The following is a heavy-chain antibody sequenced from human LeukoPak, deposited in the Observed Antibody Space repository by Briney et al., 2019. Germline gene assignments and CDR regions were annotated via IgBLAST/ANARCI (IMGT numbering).Heavy chain of an antibody. J-gene: IGHJ4*02. V-gene: IGHV1-46*01. CDR1: GYTFTSYY. Sequence: ASVKVSCKASGYTFTSYYMHWVRQAPGQGLEWMGIINPSGGSTSYAQKFQGRVTMTRDTSTSTAYMELSSLRSEDTAVYYCASGVEMATSDYWGQGTLVTVSS. D-gene: IGHD5-24*01. CDR2: INPSGGST. CDR3: ASGVEMATSDY.